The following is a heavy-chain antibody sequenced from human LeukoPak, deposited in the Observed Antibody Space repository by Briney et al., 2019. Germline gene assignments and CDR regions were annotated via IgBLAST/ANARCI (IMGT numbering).Heavy chain of an antibody. J-gene: IGHJ4*02. V-gene: IGHV4-59*01. CDR3: ARDFWSRRYHHYNTHYFDY. D-gene: IGHD3-3*01. CDR2: IYYSGSA. Sequence: SETLSLTCTVSGGSISSYWWSWIRQPPGKGLEWIGYIYYSGSANYNTSLKSRVTISVDTSKHQFSLKLSSVTAADTALYYCARDFWSRRYHHYNTHYFDYWGQGTLVTVSS. CDR1: GGSISSYW.